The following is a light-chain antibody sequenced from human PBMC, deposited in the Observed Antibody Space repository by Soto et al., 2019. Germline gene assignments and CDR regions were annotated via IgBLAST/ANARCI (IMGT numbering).Light chain of an antibody. CDR2: DAS. CDR3: QQYDNVFT. CDR1: QTITTW. V-gene: IGKV1-5*01. J-gene: IGKJ5*01. Sequence: DIQMTQSPSTLSASVGDRVTITCRASQTITTWMAWYQQKPGKAPKLLAYDASTLQSGVATRFSGSGSGTEFTLIISSLQPEDIATYYCQQYDNVFTFGQGTRLEI.